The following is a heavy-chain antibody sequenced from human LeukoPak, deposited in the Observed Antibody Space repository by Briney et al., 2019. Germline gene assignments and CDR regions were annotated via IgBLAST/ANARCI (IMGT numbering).Heavy chain of an antibody. CDR3: ARHRRATVNHYYYGMDV. CDR2: IYPGDSDT. CDR1: GYSFTSYW. Sequence: GESLKISCKGSGYSFTSYWIGWVRQMPGKGLEWMGIIYPGDSDTRYSPSFQGQVTISADKSISTAYLQWSSLKASDTAMYYSARHRRATVNHYYYGMDVWGQGTTVTVSS. J-gene: IGHJ6*02. V-gene: IGHV5-51*01. D-gene: IGHD4-17*01.